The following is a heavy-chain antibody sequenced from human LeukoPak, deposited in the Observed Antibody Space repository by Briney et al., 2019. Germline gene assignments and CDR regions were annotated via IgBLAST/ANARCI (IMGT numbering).Heavy chain of an antibody. CDR2: IQYDGSNE. V-gene: IGHV3-30*02. CDR1: RFTFSSYG. CDR3: AKDRCSNGVGCYYYYMDV. Sequence: GGSLRLSCAASRFTFSSYGMHWVRQAPGKGLEWVAYIQYDGSNEQYSDSVKGRFSISRDSSKNILYLQMNSLRAEDTAVYYCAKDRCSNGVGCYYYYMDVWGKGTTVTISS. D-gene: IGHD2-8*01. J-gene: IGHJ6*03.